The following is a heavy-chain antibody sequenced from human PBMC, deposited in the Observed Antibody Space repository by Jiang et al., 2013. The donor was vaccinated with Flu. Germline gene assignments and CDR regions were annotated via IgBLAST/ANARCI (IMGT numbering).Heavy chain of an antibody. CDR3: ARDGPHRRALYRPYGMDV. V-gene: IGHV1-2*02. CDR1: GYTFTGYY. D-gene: IGHD3-16*02. J-gene: IGHJ6*02. Sequence: SGAEVKKPGASVKVSCKASGYTFTGYYMHWVRQAPGQGLEWMGWINPNSGGTNYAQKFQGRVTMTRDTSISTAYMELSRLRSDDTAVYYCARDGPHRRALYRPYGMDVWGQGTTVTVSS. CDR2: INPNSGGT.